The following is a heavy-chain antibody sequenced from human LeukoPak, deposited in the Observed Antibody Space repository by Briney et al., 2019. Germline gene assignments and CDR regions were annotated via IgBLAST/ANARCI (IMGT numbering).Heavy chain of an antibody. Sequence: GRSLRLSCAASGFTFTNYPIHWVRQAPGKGLEWVAVISDDGSYQYYADSVQGRFTISRDNSKNTLSLQMNSLSAEDTAVYYCVKNVDYASFEYWGQGTLVTVSS. J-gene: IGHJ4*02. CDR2: ISDDGSYQ. CDR3: VKNVDYASFEY. D-gene: IGHD3-16*01. CDR1: GFTFTNYP. V-gene: IGHV3-30*18.